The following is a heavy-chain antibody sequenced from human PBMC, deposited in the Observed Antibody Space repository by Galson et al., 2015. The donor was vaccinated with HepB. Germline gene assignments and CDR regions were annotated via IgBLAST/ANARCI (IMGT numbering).Heavy chain of an antibody. Sequence: SLRLSCAASGFTFSSYAMSWVRQAPGKGLEWVSAISGSGGSTYYADSVKGRFTISRDNSKNTLYLQMNSLRAEDTAVYYCAKAGYRGWYYFDYWGQGTLVTVSS. CDR1: GFTFSSYA. CDR2: ISGSGGST. CDR3: AKAGYRGWYYFDY. J-gene: IGHJ4*02. V-gene: IGHV3-23*01. D-gene: IGHD6-19*01.